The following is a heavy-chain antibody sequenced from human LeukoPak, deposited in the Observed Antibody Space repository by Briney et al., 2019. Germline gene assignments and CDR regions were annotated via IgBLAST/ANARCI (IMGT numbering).Heavy chain of an antibody. D-gene: IGHD6-6*01. V-gene: IGHV3-33*01. CDR2: IWYDGSNK. J-gene: IGHJ4*02. CDR1: GFTSSSYG. Sequence: GRSLRLSCAASGFTSSSYGMHWVRQAPGEGLEWVAVIWYDGSNKYYADSVKGRFTISRDNSKNTLYLQMNSLRAEDTAVYYCASGDKYSSSSEFDYWGQGTLVTVSS. CDR3: ASGDKYSSSSEFDY.